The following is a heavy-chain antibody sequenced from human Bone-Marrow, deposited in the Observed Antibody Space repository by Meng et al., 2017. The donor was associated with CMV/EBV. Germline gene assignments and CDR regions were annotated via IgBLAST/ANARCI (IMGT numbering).Heavy chain of an antibody. J-gene: IGHJ5*02. CDR2: ISWNSGSI. CDR1: GFTFDDYA. Sequence: SLKISCAASGFTFDDYAMHWVRQAPGKGLEWVSGISWNSGSIGYADSVKGRFTISRDNAKNSLYLQMNSLRAEDTAVYYCARTSYNWNDVSWFDPWGQGTLVTVSS. V-gene: IGHV3-9*01. CDR3: ARTSYNWNDVSWFDP. D-gene: IGHD1-20*01.